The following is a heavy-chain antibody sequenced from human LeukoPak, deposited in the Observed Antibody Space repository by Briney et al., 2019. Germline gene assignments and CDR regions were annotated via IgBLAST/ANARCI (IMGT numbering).Heavy chain of an antibody. J-gene: IGHJ5*02. Sequence: SETLSLTCTVSGGSITSYHWSWIRQPPGKGLEWIGYVSYTGSTNYNPSLKSRVTMSIDTSKNQFSLKLSSVTAADTAVYYCASGGYCSSTSCYPNWFVPWGQGTLVTISS. CDR3: ASGGYCSSTSCYPNWFVP. CDR1: GGSITSYH. D-gene: IGHD2-2*01. CDR2: VSYTGST. V-gene: IGHV4-59*01.